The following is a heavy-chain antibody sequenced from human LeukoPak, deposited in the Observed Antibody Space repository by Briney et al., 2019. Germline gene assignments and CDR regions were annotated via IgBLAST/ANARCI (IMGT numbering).Heavy chain of an antibody. CDR3: ARSIAAAGTGAFDI. CDR2: IYYSGST. V-gene: IGHV4-28*01. D-gene: IGHD6-13*01. Sequence: SETLSLTCAVSGYSISSSNWWGWIRQPPGKGLEWIGYIYYSGSTYYNPSLKSRVTMSVDTSKNQFSLKLSSVTAVDTAVYYCARSIAAAGTGAFDIWGQGTMVTVSS. CDR1: GYSISSSNW. J-gene: IGHJ3*02.